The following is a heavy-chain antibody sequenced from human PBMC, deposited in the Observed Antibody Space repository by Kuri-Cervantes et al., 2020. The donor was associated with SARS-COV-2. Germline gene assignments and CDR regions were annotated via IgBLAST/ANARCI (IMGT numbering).Heavy chain of an antibody. CDR1: GFTFSSYA. CDR3: AKDPSPYSVLLWFGEFGFDY. CDR2: ISYDGSNK. V-gene: IGHV3-30-3*01. D-gene: IGHD3-10*01. J-gene: IGHJ4*02. Sequence: GGSLRLSCAASGFTFSSYAMHWVRQAPGKGLEWVAVISYDGSNKYYADSVKGRFTISGDNSKNTLYLQMNSLRAEDTAVYYCAKDPSPYSVLLWFGEFGFDYWGQGTLVTVSS.